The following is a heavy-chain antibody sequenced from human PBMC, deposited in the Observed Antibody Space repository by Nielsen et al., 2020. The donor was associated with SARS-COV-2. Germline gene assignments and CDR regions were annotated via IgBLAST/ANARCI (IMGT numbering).Heavy chain of an antibody. D-gene: IGHD6-13*01. CDR1: GFTFSNYW. J-gene: IGHJ3*02. CDR2: IKRDGSEK. Sequence: GESLKISCAASGFTFSNYWMSWVRQAPGKGLEWVANIKRDGSEKYYVDSVKGRFTISRDNAKNSLYLQMNSLRAEDTAVYYCGGGSSWYDAFDIWGQGTMVTVSS. V-gene: IGHV3-7*01. CDR3: GGGSSWYDAFDI.